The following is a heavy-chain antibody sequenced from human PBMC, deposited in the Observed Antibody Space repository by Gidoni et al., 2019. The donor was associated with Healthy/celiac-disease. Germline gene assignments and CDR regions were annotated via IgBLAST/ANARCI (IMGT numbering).Heavy chain of an antibody. V-gene: IGHV1-3*01. CDR3: ARVTLRNYYYYGMDV. Sequence: QVQLVQSGAEVKKPGASVKVSCKASGYTFTSYAMHWVRQAPGQRREWMGWINAGNGNTKYSQKFQGRVTITRDTAASTAYMELSSLRSEDTAVYYCARVTLRNYYYYGMDVWGQGTTVTVSS. CDR1: GYTFTSYA. CDR2: INAGNGNT. J-gene: IGHJ6*02.